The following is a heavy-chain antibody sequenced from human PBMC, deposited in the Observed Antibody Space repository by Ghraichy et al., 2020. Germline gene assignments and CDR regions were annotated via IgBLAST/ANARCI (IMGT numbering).Heavy chain of an antibody. CDR2: ISDSGDDT. J-gene: IGHJ4*02. CDR1: GFTFSSYA. Sequence: GGSLRLSCAASGFTFSSYAMSWVRQAPGQGLEWVSAISDSGDDTYYADSVKGRFTISRDNSKNTLYLQMNRLRAEDTAVYYCARVWGSIMIVVVNVRFDFWGQGTLVTVSS. D-gene: IGHD3-22*01. CDR3: ARVWGSIMIVVVNVRFDF. V-gene: IGHV3-23*01.